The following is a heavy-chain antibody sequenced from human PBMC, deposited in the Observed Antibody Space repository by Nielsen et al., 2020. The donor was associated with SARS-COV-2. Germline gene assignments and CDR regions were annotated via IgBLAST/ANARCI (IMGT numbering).Heavy chain of an antibody. D-gene: IGHD5-12*01. V-gene: IGHV4-31*03. CDR3: ARESSGYDHYNYGMDV. CDR1: GGSISSGGYY. CDR2: IYFSGRT. J-gene: IGHJ6*02. Sequence: LSLTCSVSGGSISSGGYYWSWIRHHPGKGLEWIGYIYFSGRTCYNPSLKSRVTISVDTSKDQFSLSLRSVTAADTAVYYCARESSGYDHYNYGMDVWGQGTTVTVSS.